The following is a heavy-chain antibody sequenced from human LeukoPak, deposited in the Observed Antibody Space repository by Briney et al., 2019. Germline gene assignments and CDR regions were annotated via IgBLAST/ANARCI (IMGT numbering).Heavy chain of an antibody. D-gene: IGHD1-1*01. Sequence: SGTLSLTCAVSGGSVSSNNWWGWVRQPPGKGLEWIGEIYHSGSPNYNPSLKSRVTISVDKSRNHFSLNLSSVTAADTAVYYCARVNINNWHSCDYWGQGTLVTVSS. J-gene: IGHJ4*02. V-gene: IGHV4-4*02. CDR1: GGSVSSNNW. CDR3: ARVNINNWHSCDY. CDR2: IYHSGSP.